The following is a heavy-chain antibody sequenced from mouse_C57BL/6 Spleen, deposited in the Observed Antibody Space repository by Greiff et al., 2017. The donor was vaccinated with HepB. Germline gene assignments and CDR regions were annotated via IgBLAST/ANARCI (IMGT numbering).Heavy chain of an antibody. Sequence: DVKLVESEGGLVQPGSSMKLSCTASGFTFSDYYMAWVRQVPEKGLEWVANINYDGSSTYYLDSLKSRFIISRDNAKNILYLQMSSLKSEDTATYYCARDLGYFDVWGTGTTVTVSS. V-gene: IGHV5-16*01. CDR2: INYDGSST. CDR1: GFTFSDYY. J-gene: IGHJ1*03. CDR3: ARDLGYFDV.